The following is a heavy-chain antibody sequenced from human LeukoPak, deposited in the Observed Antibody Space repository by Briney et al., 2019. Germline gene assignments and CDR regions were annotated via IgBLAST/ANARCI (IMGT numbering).Heavy chain of an antibody. CDR3: ASPYCSGGSCHDAFDI. CDR2: IYYSGST. CDR1: GDSISSYY. Sequence: SETLSPTCTVSGDSISSYYWSWMRQPPGKGLEWIGYIYYSGSTNYNPSLKSRVTISVDTSKNQFSLKLSSVTAADTAVYYCASPYCSGGSCHDAFDIWGQGTMVTVSS. D-gene: IGHD2-15*01. J-gene: IGHJ3*02. V-gene: IGHV4-59*08.